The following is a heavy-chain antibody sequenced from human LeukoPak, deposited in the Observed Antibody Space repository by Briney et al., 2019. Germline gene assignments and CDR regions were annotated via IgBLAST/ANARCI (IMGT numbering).Heavy chain of an antibody. CDR2: ISAYNGNT. J-gene: IGHJ6*02. V-gene: IGHV1-18*01. CDR1: GYTFTSYG. D-gene: IGHD3-10*01. CDR3: AGVLLWFGEVTHGMDV. Sequence: ASVKVSCKASGYTFTSYGISWVRQAPGQGLEWMGWISAYNGNTNYAQKLQGRVTMTTDTSTSTAYMELRSLRSDDTAVYYCAGVLLWFGEVTHGMDVWGQGTPVTVSS.